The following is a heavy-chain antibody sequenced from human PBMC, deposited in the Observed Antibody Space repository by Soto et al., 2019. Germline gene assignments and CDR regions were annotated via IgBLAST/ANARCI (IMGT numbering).Heavy chain of an antibody. CDR1: GGSISSYY. J-gene: IGHJ6*02. D-gene: IGHD3-10*01. CDR3: AGGSEVRGGYYYNGMDV. CDR2: IYTSGST. V-gene: IGHV4-4*07. Sequence: SETLSLTCTVSGGSISSYYWSWIRQPAGKGLEWIGRIYTSGSTNYNPALKSRVTMSVDTSKNQFSLKLSSVTAADTAVDYCAGGSEVRGGYYYNGMDVWGQGTTVTVSS.